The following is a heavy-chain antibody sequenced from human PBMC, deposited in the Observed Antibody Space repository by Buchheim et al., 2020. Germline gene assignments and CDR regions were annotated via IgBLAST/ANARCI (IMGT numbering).Heavy chain of an antibody. CDR1: GGSISSGGYY. V-gene: IGHV4-31*03. J-gene: IGHJ5*02. CDR3: ARSRIMITFGGVIVIDWFDP. CDR2: IYYSGST. Sequence: QVQLQESGPGRVKPSQTLSLTCTVSGGSISSGGYYWSWIRQHPGKGLEWIGYIYYSGSTYYNPSLKSRVTISVDTSKNQFSLKLSSVTAADTAVYYCARSRIMITFGGVIVIDWFDPWGQGTL. D-gene: IGHD3-16*02.